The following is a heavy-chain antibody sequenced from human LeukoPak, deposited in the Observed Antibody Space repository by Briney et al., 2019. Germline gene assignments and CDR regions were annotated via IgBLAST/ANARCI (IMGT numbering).Heavy chain of an antibody. V-gene: IGHV4-59*08. CDR1: GGSISSYY. CDR2: IYYSGST. Sequence: PSETLSLTCTVSGGSISSYYWSWIRQPPGKGLEWIGYIYYSGSTNYNPSLKSRVTISVDTSKNQFSLKLSSVTAADTAAYYCARFVGDYYDSSGYYYQYYFDYWGQGTLVTVSS. D-gene: IGHD3-22*01. CDR3: ARFVGDYYDSSGYYYQYYFDY. J-gene: IGHJ4*02.